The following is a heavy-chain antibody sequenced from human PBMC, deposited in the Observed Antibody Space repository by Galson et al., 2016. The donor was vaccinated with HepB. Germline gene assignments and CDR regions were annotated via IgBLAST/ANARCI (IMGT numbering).Heavy chain of an antibody. V-gene: IGHV3-11*06. D-gene: IGHD3-3*01. J-gene: IGHJ6*02. CDR2: ISGSSRSYT. Sequence: SLRLSCAASGFTFSEFYMTWIRQAPGKGLEWLSYISGSSRSYTDYADSVKGRFTISRDNAKDSLYLQMNSLRAEDTAVYYRARTRSITIFDGMDVWGQGTTVTVSS. CDR3: ARTRSITIFDGMDV. CDR1: GFTFSEFY.